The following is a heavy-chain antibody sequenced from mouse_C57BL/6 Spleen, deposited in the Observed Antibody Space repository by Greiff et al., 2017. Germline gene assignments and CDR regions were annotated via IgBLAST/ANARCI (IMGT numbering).Heavy chain of an antibody. CDR2: IHPSDSDT. V-gene: IGHV1-74*01. CDR1: GYTFTSYW. Sequence: VQLQQPGAELVKPGASVKVSCKASGYTFTSYWMHWVKQRPGQGLEWIGRIHPSDSDTNYNQKFKGKATLTVDKSSSTAFMQLSSLTSEDSAVYYCATIYYDYGAWCAYWGQGTLVTVSA. J-gene: IGHJ3*01. CDR3: ATIYYDYGAWCAY. D-gene: IGHD2-4*01.